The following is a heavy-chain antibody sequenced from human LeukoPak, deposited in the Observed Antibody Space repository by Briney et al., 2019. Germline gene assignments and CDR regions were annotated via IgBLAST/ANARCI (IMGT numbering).Heavy chain of an antibody. CDR3: VKRAYCGGDCYPDY. CDR2: INHNGAST. Sequence: GGSLRLSCAASGFTFTTFAMSWVRHTPGKGLQWVSAINHNGASTYYADSVRGRFTIPRDNSRNTLYLQLNSLRVEDTAVYYCVKRAYCGGDCYPDYWGQGTLVTVSS. V-gene: IGHV3-23*01. D-gene: IGHD2-21*02. CDR1: GFTFTTFA. J-gene: IGHJ4*02.